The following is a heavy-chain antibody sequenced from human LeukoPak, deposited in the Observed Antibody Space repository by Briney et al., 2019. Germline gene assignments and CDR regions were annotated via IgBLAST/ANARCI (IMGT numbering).Heavy chain of an antibody. CDR3: ARGFGHYYDSSGSGYYFDY. J-gene: IGHJ4*02. CDR2: IIPIFGTA. Sequence: SVKVSCKASGGTFSSYAISWVRQAPGQGLEWMGRIIPIFGTANYAQKFQGRVTITTDESTSTAYMELSSLRSEDTAVYYCARGFGHYYDSSGSGYYFDYWGQGTLVTVSS. D-gene: IGHD3-22*01. V-gene: IGHV1-69*05. CDR1: GGTFSSYA.